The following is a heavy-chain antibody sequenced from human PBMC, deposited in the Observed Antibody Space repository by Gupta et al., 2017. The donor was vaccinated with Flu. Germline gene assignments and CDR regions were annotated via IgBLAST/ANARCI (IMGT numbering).Heavy chain of an antibody. Sequence: VQLVQSGAEVRKPGASVKVSCRASGYTFTTYYLHWERQAPGQGLEWMGIINPSGGGTSYAKKFQGRVTMTMDSSTSTVYMELSSLRSEDTAVYYGARATGGGYYGMDVWGQGTTVTVSS. J-gene: IGHJ6*02. CDR2: INPSGGGT. CDR3: ARATGGGYYGMDV. CDR1: GYTFTTYY. V-gene: IGHV1-46*01. D-gene: IGHD3-16*01.